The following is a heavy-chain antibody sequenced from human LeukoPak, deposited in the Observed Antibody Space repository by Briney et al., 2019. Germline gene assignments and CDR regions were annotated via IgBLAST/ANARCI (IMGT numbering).Heavy chain of an antibody. CDR2: ISSSSSYI. CDR3: ARRARSSSPHPNDY. V-gene: IGHV3-21*01. D-gene: IGHD6-6*01. Sequence: GGSLRLSCAASGFTFDDYAMHWVRQAPGKGLEWVSSISSSSSYIYYADSVEGRFTISRDNAKNSLYLQMNSLRAEDTAVYYCARRARSSSPHPNDYWGQGTLVTVSS. J-gene: IGHJ4*02. CDR1: GFTFDDYA.